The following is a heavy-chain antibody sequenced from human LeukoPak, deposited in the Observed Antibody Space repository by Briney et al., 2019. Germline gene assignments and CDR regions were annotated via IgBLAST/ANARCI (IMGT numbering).Heavy chain of an antibody. CDR3: ANLDPYYYGSGRVSGFDY. Sequence: SETLSLTCAVYGDFFSGYYWSWIRQPPGKGLEWIGEINHSGSTNYNPSLKSRVTISLDTSKNQFSLKLSSVTAADTAVYYCANLDPYYYGSGRVSGFDYWGQGTLVTVSS. J-gene: IGHJ4*02. D-gene: IGHD3-10*01. CDR1: GDFFSGYY. V-gene: IGHV4-34*01. CDR2: INHSGST.